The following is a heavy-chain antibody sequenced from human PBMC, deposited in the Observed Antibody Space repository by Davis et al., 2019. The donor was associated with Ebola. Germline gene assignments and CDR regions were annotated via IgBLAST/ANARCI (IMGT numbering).Heavy chain of an antibody. V-gene: IGHV3-66*01. J-gene: IGHJ6*02. Sequence: GGSLRLSCAASGFTVSSNYMSWVRQAPGKGLEWVSVIYSGGSTYYADSVKGRFTISRDNSKNTLYLQMNSLRAEDTAVYYCARDSTPESNLYYYGMDVWGQGTTVTVSS. CDR2: IYSGGST. D-gene: IGHD2-2*01. CDR3: ARDSTPESNLYYYGMDV. CDR1: GFTVSSNY.